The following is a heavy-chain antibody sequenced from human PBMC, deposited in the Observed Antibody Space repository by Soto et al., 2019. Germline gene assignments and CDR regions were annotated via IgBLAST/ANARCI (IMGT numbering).Heavy chain of an antibody. D-gene: IGHD3-9*01. Sequence: GGSLRLSCAASGFTFSNAWMNWVRQAPGKGLEWVGRIKSKTDGGTTDYAAPVKGRFTISRDDSKNTLYLQMNSLKTEDTAVYYCTTLLYDILTGYLRGDFDYWGQGTLVTVSS. CDR2: IKSKTDGGTT. CDR1: GFTFSNAW. CDR3: TTLLYDILTGYLRGDFDY. V-gene: IGHV3-15*07. J-gene: IGHJ4*02.